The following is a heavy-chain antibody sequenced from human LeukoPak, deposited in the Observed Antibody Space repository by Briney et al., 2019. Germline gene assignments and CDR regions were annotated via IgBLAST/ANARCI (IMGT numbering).Heavy chain of an antibody. CDR2: VYHTGST. D-gene: IGHD3-22*01. CDR3: ASHYYASSGSLFDS. J-gene: IGHJ4*02. Sequence: PSETLSLTCAVSGYSISSGYYWVWIRPPPGKGLEWIGSVYHTGSTYYHPSLKSRVTISLDTSKNHFSLRLTSVTAADTALYYCASHYYASSGSLFDSWGRGSLVTVSS. V-gene: IGHV4-38-2*01. CDR1: GYSISSGYY.